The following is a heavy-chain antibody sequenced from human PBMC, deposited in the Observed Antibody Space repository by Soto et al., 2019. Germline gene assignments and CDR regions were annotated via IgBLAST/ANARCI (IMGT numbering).Heavy chain of an antibody. CDR2: IDHDGST. Sequence: VQLVESGGGLVQPGGSLRLSCAASGFTFSNYWMHWVRQAPGKGLAWVARIDHDGSTDYAGSVRGRFTVSRDNAENMLYLQMNSLRDDDTALYYCVRDSHSDYWGQGTLVTVSS. V-gene: IGHV3-74*01. CDR3: VRDSHSDY. CDR1: GFTFSNYW. J-gene: IGHJ4*02.